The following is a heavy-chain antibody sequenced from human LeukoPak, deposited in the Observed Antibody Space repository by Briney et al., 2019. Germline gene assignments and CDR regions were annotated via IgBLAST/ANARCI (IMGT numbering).Heavy chain of an antibody. CDR3: TRVLSDTRGWYHFDY. CDR2: IYSGNSGGST. Sequence: PGGSLRLSCAASGFTVSNNYMSWVRQTPGKGLEWVSVIYSGNSGGSTYYADSVKGRFTISRDNSKNTLYLQMNSLRADDTAIYYCTRVLSDTRGWYHFDYWGQGTLVTVSS. CDR1: GFTVSNNY. J-gene: IGHJ4*02. D-gene: IGHD6-19*01. V-gene: IGHV3-53*01.